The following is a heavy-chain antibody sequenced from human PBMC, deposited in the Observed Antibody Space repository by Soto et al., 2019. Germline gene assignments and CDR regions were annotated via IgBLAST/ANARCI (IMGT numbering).Heavy chain of an antibody. V-gene: IGHV3-30*18. Sequence: QVQLVESGGGVVQPGRSLRLSCAASGFTFSSYGMHWVRQAPGKGLEWVAVISYDGSNKYYADSVKGRFTISRDNSKNTLYLQMNSLRAEDTAVYYCAKGPAPPDYWGQGTLVTVSS. CDR1: GFTFSSYG. CDR2: ISYDGSNK. CDR3: AKGPAPPDY. J-gene: IGHJ4*02.